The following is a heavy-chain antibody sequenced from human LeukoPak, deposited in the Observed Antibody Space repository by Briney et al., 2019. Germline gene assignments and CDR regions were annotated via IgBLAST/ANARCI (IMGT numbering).Heavy chain of an antibody. J-gene: IGHJ6*02. CDR3: ARQLVETYYYYGMDV. CDR2: IYHSGST. Sequence: SETLSLTCTVSGGSISSYYWSWIRQPPGKGLEWIGYIYHSGSTNYNPSLKSRVTISVDTSKNQFSLKLSSVTAADTAVYYCARQLVETYYYYGMDVWGQGTTVTVSS. D-gene: IGHD6-13*01. V-gene: IGHV4-59*01. CDR1: GGSISSYY.